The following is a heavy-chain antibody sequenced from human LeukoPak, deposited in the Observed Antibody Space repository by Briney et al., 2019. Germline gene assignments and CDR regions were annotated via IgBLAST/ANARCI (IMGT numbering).Heavy chain of an antibody. J-gene: IGHJ4*02. D-gene: IGHD2-21*02. Sequence: SETLSLTCTVSGGSISSYYWSWIRQPPGKGLEWIGYIYYSGSTNYNPSLKSRVTISVDTSKNQFSLKLSSVTAADTAVYYCAREILYCGGDCRNFDYWGQGTLVTVSS. V-gene: IGHV4-59*01. CDR3: AREILYCGGDCRNFDY. CDR1: GGSISSYY. CDR2: IYYSGST.